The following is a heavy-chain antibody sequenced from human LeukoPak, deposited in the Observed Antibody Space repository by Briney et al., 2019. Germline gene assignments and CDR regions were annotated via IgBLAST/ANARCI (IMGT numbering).Heavy chain of an antibody. CDR3: ARPRGIAAAGTEWFDP. Sequence: PSETLSLTCTVSGGSISSSSYYWGWIRQPPGKGLEWIGSIYYSGSTYYNPSLKSRVTISVDTSKNQFSLKLSSVTAAGTAVYYCARPRGIAAAGTEWFDPWGQGTLVTVSS. J-gene: IGHJ5*02. CDR2: IYYSGST. CDR1: GGSISSSSYY. D-gene: IGHD6-13*01. V-gene: IGHV4-39*07.